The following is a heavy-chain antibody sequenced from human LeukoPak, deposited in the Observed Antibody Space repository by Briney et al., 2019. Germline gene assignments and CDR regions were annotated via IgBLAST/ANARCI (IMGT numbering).Heavy chain of an antibody. CDR2: ISSSGSTI. CDR1: GFTFSDYY. Sequence: LSCAASGFTFSDYYMSWIRQAPGKGLEWVSYISSSGSTIYYADSVKGRFTISRDNAKNSLYLQMNSLRAEDTAVYYCARERSYDSASFGAFDIWGQGTMVTVSS. V-gene: IGHV3-11*04. J-gene: IGHJ3*02. CDR3: ARERSYDSASFGAFDI. D-gene: IGHD3-22*01.